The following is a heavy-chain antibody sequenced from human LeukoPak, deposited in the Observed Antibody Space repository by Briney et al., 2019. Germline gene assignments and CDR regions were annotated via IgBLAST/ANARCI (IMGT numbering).Heavy chain of an antibody. CDR1: GFTFSDYY. CDR2: ISSRGSTI. J-gene: IGHJ3*02. V-gene: IGHV3-11*01. D-gene: IGHD6-13*01. Sequence: GGSLRLSCAASGFTFSDYYMSWIRQAPGKGLEWVSYISSRGSTIYYADSVKGRFTISRDNAKNSLYLQMNSLRAEDTAVYYCASVGPSSWAGIYAFDIWGQGTMVTVSS. CDR3: ASVGPSSWAGIYAFDI.